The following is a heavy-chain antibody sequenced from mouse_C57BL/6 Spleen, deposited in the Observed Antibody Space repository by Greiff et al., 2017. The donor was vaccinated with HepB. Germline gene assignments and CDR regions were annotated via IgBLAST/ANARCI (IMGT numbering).Heavy chain of an antibody. CDR1: GYTFTSYW. V-gene: IGHV1-59*01. CDR3: ARGYYYGSSSSFAY. J-gene: IGHJ3*01. D-gene: IGHD1-1*01. CDR2: IDPSDSYT. Sequence: QVQLQQPGAELVRPGTSVKLSCKASGYTFTSYWMHWVKQRPGQGLEWIGVIDPSDSYTNYNQKFKGKATLTVDTSSSTAYMQLSSLTSEDSAVYYCARGYYYGSSSSFAYWGQGTLVTVSA.